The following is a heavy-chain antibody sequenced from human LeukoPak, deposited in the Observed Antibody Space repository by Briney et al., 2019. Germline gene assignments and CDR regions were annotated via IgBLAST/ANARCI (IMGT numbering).Heavy chain of an antibody. J-gene: IGHJ6*02. CDR3: ARGYSYGAYYYYYGMDV. D-gene: IGHD5-18*01. V-gene: IGHV1-69*13. Sequence: GASVKDSCKASGGTFSSYAISWVRQAPGQGLEWMGGIIPIFGTANYAQKFQGRVTITADESTSTAYMELSSLRSEDTAVYYRARGYSYGAYYYYYGMDVWGQGTTVTVSS. CDR2: IIPIFGTA. CDR1: GGTFSSYA.